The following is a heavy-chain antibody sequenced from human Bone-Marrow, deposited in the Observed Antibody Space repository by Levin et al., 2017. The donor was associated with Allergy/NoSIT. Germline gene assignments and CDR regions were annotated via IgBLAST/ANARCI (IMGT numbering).Heavy chain of an antibody. V-gene: IGHV3-30*03. D-gene: IGHD6-19*01. CDR2: ISYDGLNE. CDR3: ARDLSSGWLGDF. CDR1: GFTFKTYA. Sequence: GGSLRLSCAASGFTFKTYAMDWVRQAPGQGLEWVARISYDGLNEHYGASIKGRFTISRDNSKDTLFLQLSSLRHEDTAIYYCARDLSSGWLGDFWGQGTLVTVSS. J-gene: IGHJ4*02.